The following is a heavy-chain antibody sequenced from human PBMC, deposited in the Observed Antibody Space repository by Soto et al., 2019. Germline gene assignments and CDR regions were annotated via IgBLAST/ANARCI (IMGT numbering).Heavy chain of an antibody. J-gene: IGHJ4*02. V-gene: IGHV4-34*01. Sequence: QVQLQQWGAGLLKPSETLSLTCAVYGGSFSGYYWSWIRQPPGKGLEWIGEINHSGSTNYNPSLKSRVTISVDTSKNQFSLKLSSVTAADTAVYYGARGEDYYDSSCYYYRPPDYWGQGTLVTVSS. CDR2: INHSGST. CDR1: GGSFSGYY. D-gene: IGHD3-22*01. CDR3: ARGEDYYDSSCYYYRPPDY.